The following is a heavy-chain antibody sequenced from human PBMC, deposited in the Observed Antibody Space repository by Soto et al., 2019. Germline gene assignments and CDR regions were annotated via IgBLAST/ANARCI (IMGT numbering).Heavy chain of an antibody. D-gene: IGHD3-3*01. V-gene: IGHV4-31*03. CDR3: ARVDYKRRFIDY. Sequence: SETLSLTCTASGDSIYSGNHYWTWIRQHPGKGLEWIGYIYYSGSTYYSPSLKSRLTISVDTSKNQFSLELTSMRAADTAVYYCARVDYKRRFIDYWGQGTLVTVYS. CDR1: GDSIYSGNHY. CDR2: IYYSGST. J-gene: IGHJ4*02.